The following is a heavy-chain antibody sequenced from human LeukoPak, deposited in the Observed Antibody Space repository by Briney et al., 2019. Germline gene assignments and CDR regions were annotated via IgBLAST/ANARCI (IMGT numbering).Heavy chain of an antibody. CDR3: AKVRMITMIAYDAFDI. CDR2: ISGSGHST. J-gene: IGHJ3*02. Sequence: GGSLRLSCAASGFTFSSYEMNWVRQAPGRGLEWVSAISGSGHSTYYADSVKGRFSISRDNSKNTLYLQMNSLRAEDTAIYYCAKVRMITMIAYDAFDIWGQGSMVTVSS. V-gene: IGHV3-23*01. D-gene: IGHD3-22*01. CDR1: GFTFSSYE.